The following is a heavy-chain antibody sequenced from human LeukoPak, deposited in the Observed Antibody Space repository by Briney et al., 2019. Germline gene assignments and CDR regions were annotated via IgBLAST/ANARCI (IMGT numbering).Heavy chain of an antibody. CDR2: INHSGST. CDR3: ARGDFNYSH. D-gene: IGHD1-26*01. V-gene: IGHV4-34*01. CDR1: GGSISSYY. J-gene: IGHJ4*02. Sequence: SETLSLTCTVSGGSISSYYWSWIRQPPGKGLEWIGEINHSGSTNYNPSLKSRVTISVDTSKNQFSLKLSSVTAADTAVYYCARGDFNYSHWGQGTLVTVSS.